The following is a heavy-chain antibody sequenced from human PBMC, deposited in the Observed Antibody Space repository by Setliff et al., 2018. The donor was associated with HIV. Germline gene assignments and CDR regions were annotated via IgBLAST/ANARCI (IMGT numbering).Heavy chain of an antibody. CDR1: GGSISSYY. V-gene: IGHV4-4*09. CDR3: ARLSGDYYYFDY. CDR2: IYTSGST. Sequence: SENLSLTCTVSGGSISSYYWSWIRQPPGKGLDWIGYIYTSGSTNYNPYLKSRVTISLDTSKNQFSLKLTSVTAADTAVYYCARLSGDYYYFDYWGQGTLVTVSS. D-gene: IGHD2-21*02. J-gene: IGHJ4*02.